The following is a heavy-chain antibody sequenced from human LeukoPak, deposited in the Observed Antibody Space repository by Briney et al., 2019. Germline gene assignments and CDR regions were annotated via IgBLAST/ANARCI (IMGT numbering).Heavy chain of an antibody. V-gene: IGHV4-34*01. CDR2: INHSGST. D-gene: IGHD3-22*01. J-gene: IGHJ4*02. Sequence: SETLSLTCAVYGGSFSGYYWSWIRQPPGKGLEWIGEINHSGSTNYNPSLKSRVTISVDTSKNQFSLKLTSVTAADTAVYYCARVKFPLSYDSSGYHFDYWGQGTLVTVSS. CDR3: ARVKFPLSYDSSGYHFDY. CDR1: GGSFSGYY.